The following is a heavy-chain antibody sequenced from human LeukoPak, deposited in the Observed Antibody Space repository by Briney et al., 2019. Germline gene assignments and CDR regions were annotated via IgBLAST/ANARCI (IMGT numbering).Heavy chain of an antibody. J-gene: IGHJ5*02. Sequence: PGGSLRLSCAASGFTFSDYYMSWIRQAPGKGLEWVSYISSSGSTIYYADSVKGRFTISRDNAKNSLYLQMNSLRAEDTAVYYCARGVVVVVAATYNWFDPWGQGTLVTVSS. CDR1: GFTFSDYY. D-gene: IGHD2-15*01. V-gene: IGHV3-11*04. CDR3: ARGVVVVVAATYNWFDP. CDR2: ISSSGSTI.